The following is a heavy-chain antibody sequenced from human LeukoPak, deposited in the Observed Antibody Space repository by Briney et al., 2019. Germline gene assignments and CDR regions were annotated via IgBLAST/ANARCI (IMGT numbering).Heavy chain of an antibody. J-gene: IGHJ4*02. V-gene: IGHV4-59*08. CDR2: IHYSGST. Sequence: SETLSLICSVSGCSLRSYFWSWIRHPPEEALEWIGYIHYSGSTNYNPSLKSRVTILLDMSKNQFSLRLSSVTAADTAVYYCARGRDGYNFFDYWGQGTLVTVSS. D-gene: IGHD5-24*01. CDR3: ARGRDGYNFFDY. CDR1: GCSLRSYF.